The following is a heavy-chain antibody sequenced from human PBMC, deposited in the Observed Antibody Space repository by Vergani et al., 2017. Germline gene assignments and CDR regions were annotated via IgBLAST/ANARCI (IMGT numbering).Heavy chain of an antibody. V-gene: IGHV4-4*03. J-gene: IGHJ3*02. CDR1: GDSISSNNC. CDR2: ICHTEDT. D-gene: IGHD5-24*01. Sequence: QVQLQESRPGLVKPPGTLSLTCAVSGDSISSNNCWTWVRQPPGKGLEWIGEICHTEDTKYSPSLKSRVTVSVDESRNLFSLRLNSVTAADTAVYYCARDHRDYNNYPGTFDIWGQGSMVTVSS. CDR3: ARDHRDYNNYPGTFDI.